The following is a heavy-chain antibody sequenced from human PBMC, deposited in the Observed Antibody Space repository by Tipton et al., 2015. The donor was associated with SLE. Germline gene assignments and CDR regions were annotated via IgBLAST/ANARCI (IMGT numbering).Heavy chain of an antibody. Sequence: SLRLSCAASGFTFDDYAMHWVRQAPGKGLEWVSGISWNSGSIGYADSVKGRFTISRDNAKNSLYLQMNSLRAEDMALYYCAKAQAAAVGRDDAFDIWGQGTMVTVSS. V-gene: IGHV3-9*03. CDR1: GFTFDDYA. CDR2: ISWNSGSI. J-gene: IGHJ3*02. CDR3: AKAQAAAVGRDDAFDI. D-gene: IGHD6-13*01.